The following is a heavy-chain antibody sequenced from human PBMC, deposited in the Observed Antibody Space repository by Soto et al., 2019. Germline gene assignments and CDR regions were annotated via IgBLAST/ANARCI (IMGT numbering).Heavy chain of an antibody. CDR2: IIPIFGTA. D-gene: IGHD6-13*01. CDR1: GGTFSSYA. Sequence: QVQLVQSGAEVKKPGSSVKVSCKASGGTFSSYAISWVRQAPGQGLEWMGGIIPIFGTANYAQKFQGRVTITADESTSKAYMELSRLRSEDTAVYYCARGDGYSSSWFGAYGMDVWGQGPTVTVSS. CDR3: ARGDGYSSSWFGAYGMDV. V-gene: IGHV1-69*01. J-gene: IGHJ6*02.